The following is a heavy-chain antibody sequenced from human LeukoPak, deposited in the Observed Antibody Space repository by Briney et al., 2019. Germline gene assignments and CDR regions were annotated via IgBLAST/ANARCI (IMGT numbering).Heavy chain of an antibody. CDR1: GYTFTSYG. V-gene: IGHV1-18*01. Sequence: GASVKVSCKASGYTFTSYGISWVRQAPGQGLEWMGWISAYNGNTNYAQKLQGRVTMTTDTSTSTAYMELRSLRSEDTAVYYCARHWGSIAARYDAFDIWGQGTMVTVSS. D-gene: IGHD6-6*01. CDR3: ARHWGSIAARYDAFDI. CDR2: ISAYNGNT. J-gene: IGHJ3*02.